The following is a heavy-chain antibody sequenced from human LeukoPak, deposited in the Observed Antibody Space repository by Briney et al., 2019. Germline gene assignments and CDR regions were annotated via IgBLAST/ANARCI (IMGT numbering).Heavy chain of an antibody. D-gene: IGHD3-9*01. CDR1: GFTFTNYW. Sequence: GEFLKISCKASGFTFTNYWIGWVRQMPGKGLEWMGIMYPGGSDTRYSPSFQGQVTISADKSISTAYLQWRSLKASDTAMYFCAGHSFDTIDAFDIWGQGTIVTVSA. CDR3: AGHSFDTIDAFDI. J-gene: IGHJ3*02. V-gene: IGHV5-51*01. CDR2: MYPGGSDT.